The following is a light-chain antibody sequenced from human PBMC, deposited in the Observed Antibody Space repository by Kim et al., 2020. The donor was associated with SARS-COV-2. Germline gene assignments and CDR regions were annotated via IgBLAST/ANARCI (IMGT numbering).Light chain of an antibody. V-gene: IGKV1-27*01. Sequence: ASVGDRGTITCRASQGISDSLTWYQQKPGKVPKLLIYAASTLQSGVPSRFSGSGSGTDFTLTISSLQPEDVATYYCQKYNSAPLTFGGGTKVEIK. CDR2: AAS. CDR1: QGISDS. J-gene: IGKJ4*01. CDR3: QKYNSAPLT.